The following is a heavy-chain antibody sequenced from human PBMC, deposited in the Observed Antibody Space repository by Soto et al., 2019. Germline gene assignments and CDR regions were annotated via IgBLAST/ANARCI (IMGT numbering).Heavy chain of an antibody. D-gene: IGHD2-21*01. CDR2: ITSNGGNT. CDR1: GFTFSSYA. V-gene: IGHV3-64*01. CDR3: ARRIPFGYGMDV. Sequence: EVQLVESGGGLVQPGESLRLSCAASGFTFSSYAMHWVRQAPGKGLEYVSAITSNGGNTDYASSVKGRFTISRDNSKNTLYLQMGSLRAEVMAVYYCARRIPFGYGMDVWGQGTTVTVSS. J-gene: IGHJ6*02.